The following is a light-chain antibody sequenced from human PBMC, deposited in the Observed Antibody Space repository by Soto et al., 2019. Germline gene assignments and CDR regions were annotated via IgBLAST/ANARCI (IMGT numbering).Light chain of an antibody. CDR1: SGYSTNA. V-gene: IGLV4-69*01. CDR2: INYDGTH. CDR3: QSLGTGIQV. Sequence: QAVVTKSPSASASLGASVKLTCTLSSGYSTNAIAWHQQQSEKGPRFLMKINYDGTHSKGDGFFDRFSGSSSGAERHLSISSLQSEDEADYYCQSLGTGIQVFGGGTKLTVL. J-gene: IGLJ3*02.